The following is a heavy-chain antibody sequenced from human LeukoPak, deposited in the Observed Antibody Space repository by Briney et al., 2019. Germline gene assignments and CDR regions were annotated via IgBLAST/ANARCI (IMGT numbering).Heavy chain of an antibody. CDR3: AKDTSGSYYQYYFDY. J-gene: IGHJ4*02. V-gene: IGHV3-23*01. D-gene: IGHD1-26*01. CDR1: GFTFSSYA. Sequence: GGSLRLSCAASGFTFSSYAMSWVRQAPGKGLEWVSAISGSGGSTYYADSVQGRFTISRDNSKNTLYLQMNSLRAEDTAVYYCAKDTSGSYYQYYFDYWGQGTLVTVSS. CDR2: ISGSGGST.